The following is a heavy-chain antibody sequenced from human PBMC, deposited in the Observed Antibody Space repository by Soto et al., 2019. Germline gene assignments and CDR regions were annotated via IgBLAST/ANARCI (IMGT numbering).Heavy chain of an antibody. D-gene: IGHD1-1*01. CDR1: RDTFDSYA. CDR2: IIPILGTT. J-gene: IGHJ4*02. Sequence: SVKVSCKASRDTFDSYAMTWLRLAPGQGLEWMGGIIPILGTTKYAQKFQGRVTMTADESTSTVYMELSSLRSEDGAVYYCAAGGKNGYIKWGQGTQVTVSS. V-gene: IGHV1-69*13. CDR3: AAGGKNGYIK.